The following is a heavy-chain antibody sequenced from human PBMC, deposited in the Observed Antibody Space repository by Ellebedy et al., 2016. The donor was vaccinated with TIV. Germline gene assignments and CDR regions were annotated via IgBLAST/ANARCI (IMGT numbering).Heavy chain of an antibody. Sequence: GGSLRLSCAASGFTFSNYWMSWVRQAPGKGLEWVANRKQDGSEKYYVDSVKGRFSISRDNSKDTLYLQLNSLRAEDTAVYYCARYSMFPTLNQGFHYWGQGTLVTVSS. CDR1: GFTFSNYW. D-gene: IGHD3-10*02. J-gene: IGHJ4*02. CDR3: ARYSMFPTLNQGFHY. CDR2: RKQDGSEK. V-gene: IGHV3-7*03.